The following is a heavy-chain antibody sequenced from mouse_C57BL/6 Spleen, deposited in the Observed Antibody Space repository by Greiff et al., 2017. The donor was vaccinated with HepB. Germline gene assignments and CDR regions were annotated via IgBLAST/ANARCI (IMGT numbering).Heavy chain of an antibody. CDR2: IDPSDSYT. Sequence: VQLQQPGAELVMPGASVKLSCKASGYTFTSYWMHWVKQRPGQGLEWIGEIDPSDSYTNYNQKFKGKSTLTVDKSSSTAYMQLSSLTSEDSAVYYCARGPAVVAFGYWGQGTTLTVAS. CDR1: GYTFTSYW. V-gene: IGHV1-69*01. J-gene: IGHJ2*01. D-gene: IGHD1-1*01. CDR3: ARGPAVVAFGY.